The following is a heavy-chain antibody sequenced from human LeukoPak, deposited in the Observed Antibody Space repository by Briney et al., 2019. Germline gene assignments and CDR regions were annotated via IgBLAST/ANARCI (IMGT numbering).Heavy chain of an antibody. V-gene: IGHV3-74*01. CDR1: GSTFSSYW. CDR3: ASGIAAAGVHFDY. D-gene: IGHD6-13*01. J-gene: IGHJ4*02. Sequence: GGSLRLSCAASGSTFSSYWMHWVRQAPGKGLVWVSRINSDGSSTSYADSVKGRFTISRDNAKNTLYLQMNSLRAEDTAVYYCASGIAAAGVHFDYWGQGTLVTVSS. CDR2: INSDGSST.